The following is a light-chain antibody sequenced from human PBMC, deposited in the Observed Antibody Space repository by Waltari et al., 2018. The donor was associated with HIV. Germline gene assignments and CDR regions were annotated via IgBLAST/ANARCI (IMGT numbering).Light chain of an antibody. J-gene: IGKJ2*01. V-gene: IGKV4-1*01. Sequence: DIVMTQSPDSLAVSLGERATINCKSSPTIFYSSNNKNYLAWFQQKPGQSPKLLISWASTREFGVPDRFSGSGSGTDFTLTISSLQAEDVAVYYCQQFYRTPYTFGQGTRLEFK. CDR1: PTIFYSSNNKNY. CDR2: WAS. CDR3: QQFYRTPYT.